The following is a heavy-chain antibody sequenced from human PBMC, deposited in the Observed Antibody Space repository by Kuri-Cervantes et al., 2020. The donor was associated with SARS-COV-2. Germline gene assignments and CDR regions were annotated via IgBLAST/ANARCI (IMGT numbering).Heavy chain of an antibody. Sequence: SLKISCAASGFTFSSYGMHWVRQAPGKGLEWVAVIWYDGSNKYYADSVKGRFTISRDNSKNTLYLQMNSLRPEDTAVYYCARRGAFDNSAPNTFDIWGQGTVVTVSS. CDR1: GFTFSSYG. CDR3: ARRGAFDNSAPNTFDI. J-gene: IGHJ3*02. D-gene: IGHD4/OR15-4a*01. CDR2: IWYDGSNK. V-gene: IGHV3-33*01.